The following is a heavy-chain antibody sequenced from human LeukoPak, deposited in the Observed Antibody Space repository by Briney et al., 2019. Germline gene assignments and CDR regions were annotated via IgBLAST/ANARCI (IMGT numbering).Heavy chain of an antibody. Sequence: SETLSLTCTVSGGSISSYYWSWIRQPPGKGLEWIGYISYSGSTDYNPSLKSRVSISVDTSKSQFSLKLSSVTAADTDLYYCARDLTGRSWFDPWGQGTLVTVSS. CDR3: ARDLTGRSWFDP. J-gene: IGHJ5*02. CDR2: ISYSGST. D-gene: IGHD1-1*01. V-gene: IGHV4-59*01. CDR1: GGSISSYY.